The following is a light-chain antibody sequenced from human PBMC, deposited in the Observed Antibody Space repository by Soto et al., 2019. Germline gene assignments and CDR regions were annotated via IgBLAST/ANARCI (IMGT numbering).Light chain of an antibody. Sequence: DIQMTQSPSTLSGSVGDRVTITCRASQTISSWLAWYQQKPGKAPKLLIYKASTLKSGVPSRFSGSGSGTEFTLTISSLQPDDFATYYCQQYQIDWTFGQGTKVEIK. V-gene: IGKV1-5*03. CDR1: QTISSW. CDR2: KAS. J-gene: IGKJ1*01. CDR3: QQYQIDWT.